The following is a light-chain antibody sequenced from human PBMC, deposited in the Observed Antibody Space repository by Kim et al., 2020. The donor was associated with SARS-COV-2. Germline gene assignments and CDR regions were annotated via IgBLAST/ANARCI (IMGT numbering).Light chain of an antibody. Sequence: SASVGERVTITCRASEGTGDYVAWYQQKPGKLPHLLISGASLLEEEVPSRFSGSRSGTHYTLTISGLQPEDVATYYCQKYNNVPLTFGGGTKVEI. V-gene: IGKV1-27*01. CDR2: GAS. J-gene: IGKJ4*01. CDR1: EGTGDY. CDR3: QKYNNVPLT.